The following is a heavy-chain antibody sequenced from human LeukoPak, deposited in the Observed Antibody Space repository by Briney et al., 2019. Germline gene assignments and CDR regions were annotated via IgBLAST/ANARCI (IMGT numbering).Heavy chain of an antibody. V-gene: IGHV3-30*18. CDR3: VQEFNHQQWFFDI. CDR1: GFIFSSYS. D-gene: IGHD3-22*01. J-gene: IGHJ2*01. Sequence: GGSLRLSCAASGFIFSSYSMHWVRQAPGKGLEWVAVVSTDGTIKYYADSMKGRFTVSRDNSKNAVDLQMNSLRVEDTALYFCVQEFNHQQWFFDIWGRGTLVTVSS. CDR2: VSTDGTIK.